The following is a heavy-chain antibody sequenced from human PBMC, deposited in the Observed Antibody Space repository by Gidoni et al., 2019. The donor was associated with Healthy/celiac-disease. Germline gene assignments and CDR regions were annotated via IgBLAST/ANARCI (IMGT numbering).Heavy chain of an antibody. Sequence: QLQLQESGPGLVKPSETLSPTCTVSGGSISSSSYYWGWFRQPPGKGLEWIGSIYYSGSTYYNPSLKSRVTISVDTSKNQFSLKLSSVTAADTAVYYCAKGDYGDYFAFDPWGQGTLVTVSS. CDR3: AKGDYGDYFAFDP. D-gene: IGHD4-17*01. V-gene: IGHV4-39*01. CDR1: GGSISSSSYY. CDR2: IYYSGST. J-gene: IGHJ5*02.